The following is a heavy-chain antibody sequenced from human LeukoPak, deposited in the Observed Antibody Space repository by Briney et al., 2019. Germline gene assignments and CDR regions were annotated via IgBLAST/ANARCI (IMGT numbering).Heavy chain of an antibody. V-gene: IGHV4-59*08. Sequence: SETLSLTCTVSGGSITNYYWGWIRQPPGKGLEWIGYVYYSRSTNYNPSLKSRVTISVDTSKNQFSLKLSSVTAADTAVYYCAATMVRGVHTHFDYWGQGTLVTVSS. CDR3: AATMVRGVHTHFDY. J-gene: IGHJ4*02. CDR1: GGSITNYY. CDR2: VYYSRST. D-gene: IGHD3-10*01.